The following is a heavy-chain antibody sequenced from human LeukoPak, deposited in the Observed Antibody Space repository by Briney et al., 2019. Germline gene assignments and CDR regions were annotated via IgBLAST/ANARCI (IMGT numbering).Heavy chain of an antibody. CDR2: INHSGST. V-gene: IGHV4-34*01. J-gene: IGHJ3*02. D-gene: IGHD3-10*01. CDR3: ATSEGSGTDAFDI. Sequence: SETLSLTCAVYGGSFSGYYWSWIRQPPGKGLEWIGEINHSGSTNYNPSLKSRVTMSVDTSKNQFSLKLSSVTAADTAVYYCATSEGSGTDAFDIWGQGTMVTVSS. CDR1: GGSFSGYY.